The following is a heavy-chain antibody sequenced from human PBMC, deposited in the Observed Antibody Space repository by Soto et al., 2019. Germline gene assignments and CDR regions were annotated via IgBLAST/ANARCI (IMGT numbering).Heavy chain of an antibody. J-gene: IGHJ6*03. V-gene: IGHV1-2*04. Sequence: QVQLVQSGAELKKPGASVTVSCRSSGDTFTDYYMHWVRQAPGQGLEWMGWINPNSGVTKYAQKFQGWVTMTRDTSIRTVYMQLSRLRSDDTAVYYCARESGGATATLDYYYFYMDVWGTGTTVTVSS. CDR1: GDTFTDYY. CDR3: ARESGGATATLDYYYFYMDV. D-gene: IGHD5-12*01. CDR2: INPNSGVT.